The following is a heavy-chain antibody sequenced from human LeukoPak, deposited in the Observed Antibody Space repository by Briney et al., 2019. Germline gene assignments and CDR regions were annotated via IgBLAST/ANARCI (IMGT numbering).Heavy chain of an antibody. CDR1: GGSISSYY. CDR2: IYYSGST. Sequence: SETLSLTCTVSGGSISSYYWSWIRQPPGKGLEWIGSIYYSGSTYYNPSLKSRVTISVDTSKNQFSLKLSSVTAADTAVYYCARDRVIVVVDAFDIWGQGTMVTVSS. V-gene: IGHV4-59*12. D-gene: IGHD3-22*01. J-gene: IGHJ3*02. CDR3: ARDRVIVVVDAFDI.